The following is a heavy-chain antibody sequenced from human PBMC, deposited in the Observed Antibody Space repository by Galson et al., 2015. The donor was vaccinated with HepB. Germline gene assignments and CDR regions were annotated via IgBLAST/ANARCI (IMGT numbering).Heavy chain of an antibody. D-gene: IGHD5-12*01. CDR2: VSYDGAIK. CDR3: VKAPGSKNGYDFLLGY. V-gene: IGHV3-30*18. CDR1: GFTFTCCD. J-gene: IGHJ4*02. Sequence: SLRLSCAASGFTFTCCDMHWVRQAPGKGLEWVAVVSYDGAIKYYAESVKGRFTISRDNSKNTLHVQMNNLRTEDTAVYYCVKAPGSKNGYDFLLGYWGQGTLVTVSS.